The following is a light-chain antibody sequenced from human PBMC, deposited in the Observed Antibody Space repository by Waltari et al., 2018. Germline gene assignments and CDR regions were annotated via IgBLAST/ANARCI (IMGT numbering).Light chain of an antibody. CDR1: QTIIGSC. V-gene: IGKV3-20*01. CDR2: AAS. Sequence: EIVLTQSPGTLSLSPGERVPPSCRARQTIIGSCVTWYQQKPGQAPRLLIYAASSRATGIPDRFSGSGSGTDFTLTISRLEAEDSGVYYCQHYEGSVVTFGEGTKVEIK. CDR3: QHYEGSVVT. J-gene: IGKJ4*01.